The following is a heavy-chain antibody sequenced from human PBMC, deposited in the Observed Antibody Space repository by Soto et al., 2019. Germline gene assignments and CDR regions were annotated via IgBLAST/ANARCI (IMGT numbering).Heavy chain of an antibody. J-gene: IGHJ4*02. CDR3: ARVYGRGDYFDF. CDR1: GTTISSGDHY. CDR2: MYYTGKT. D-gene: IGHD1-26*01. V-gene: IGHV4-30-4*01. Sequence: QVQLQESGPGLVKPSQTLSLTCTVSGTTISSGDHYWSWIRQAPGKGLEWIGYMYYTGKTYYNTSLQSRVSLSVDTSKNQFSLKMTSVPAADTAMYFCARVYGRGDYFDFWGRGTLVSVSS.